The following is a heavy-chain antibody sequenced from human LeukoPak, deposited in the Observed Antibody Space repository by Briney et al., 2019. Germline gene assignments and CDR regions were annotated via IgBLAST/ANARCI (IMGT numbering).Heavy chain of an antibody. CDR3: AKRYCSGSICTLFDY. D-gene: IGHD2-2*01. CDR2: ISASGSSA. CDR1: GFTFSSYA. Sequence: GGSLRLSCAASGFTFSSYAMSWVRQAPGKGLEWVSLISASGSSAYYTDSVKGRFTISRDNSENTLYLQMNSLTAEDTAVYYCAKRYCSGSICTLFDYWGQGTLVTVSP. V-gene: IGHV3-23*01. J-gene: IGHJ4*02.